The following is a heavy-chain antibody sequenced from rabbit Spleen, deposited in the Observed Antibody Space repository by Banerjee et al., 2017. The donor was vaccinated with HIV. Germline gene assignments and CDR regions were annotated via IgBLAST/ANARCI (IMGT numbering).Heavy chain of an antibody. D-gene: IGHD8-1*01. CDR1: GFSFSYSDY. J-gene: IGHJ6*01. CDR2: IGAGISYTM. Sequence: QSLEESGGDLVNPGASLTLTCTASGFSFSYSDYMCWVRQPPGKGPEWIACIGAGISYTMYYATWAKGRFTISKTSSTTVTLQMTSLTAADTATYFCARDSGTSFSSYGMDLWGPGTLVTVS. V-gene: IGHV1S40*01. CDR3: ARDSGTSFSSYGMDL.